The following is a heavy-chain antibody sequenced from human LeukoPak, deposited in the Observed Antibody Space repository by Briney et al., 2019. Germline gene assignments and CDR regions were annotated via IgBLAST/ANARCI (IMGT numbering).Heavy chain of an antibody. J-gene: IGHJ4*02. D-gene: IGHD5-24*01. CDR3: AKTLQRWLQPYFDY. CDR2: ISGSGGST. V-gene: IGHV3-23*01. Sequence: PGGSLRLSCAASGFTFSSHAMSWVRQAPGKGLEWVSAISGSGGSTYYADSVKGRFTISRDNSKNTLYLQMNSLRAEDTAVYYCAKTLQRWLQPYFDYWGQGTLVTVSS. CDR1: GFTFSSHA.